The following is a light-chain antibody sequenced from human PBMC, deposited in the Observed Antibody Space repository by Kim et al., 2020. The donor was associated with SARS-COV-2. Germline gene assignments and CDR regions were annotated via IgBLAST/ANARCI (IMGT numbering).Light chain of an antibody. V-gene: IGLV3-19*01. CDR2: GKN. CDR1: SLRSYY. J-gene: IGLJ2*01. CDR3: NSRDSNDNVV. Sequence: VAVGQTVRITCQGDSLRSYYATWYQQKPGQAPILVIYGKNNRPSGIPDRFSGSSSGNTASLTITGTQAGDEAVYYCNSRDSNDNVVFGGGTQLTVL.